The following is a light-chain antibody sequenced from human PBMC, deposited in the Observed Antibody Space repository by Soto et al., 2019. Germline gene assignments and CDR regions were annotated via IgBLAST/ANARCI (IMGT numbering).Light chain of an antibody. V-gene: IGKV3-15*01. CDR1: QSVNSN. Sequence: EMVMTQSPAILSVSPGESATLSCRASQSVNSNYLAWYQQHPCQPPRLLIYGISTRATGIPARFSGSGSGTECRLTISSLQSEVFAVYYCQQYSKWPITFGQGTRLEI. CDR2: GIS. CDR3: QQYSKWPIT. J-gene: IGKJ5*01.